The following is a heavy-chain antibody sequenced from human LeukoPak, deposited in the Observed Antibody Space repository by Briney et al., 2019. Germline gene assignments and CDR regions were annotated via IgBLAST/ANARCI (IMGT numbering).Heavy chain of an antibody. Sequence: ASVKVSCKASGYTFTGYAMNWVRQGPGQGLEWMGWINTNTGHPTYAQGFTGRFVFSLDTSVSTAYLQISSLKAEDTAVYYCARESQLLDPYYYYGMDVWGQGTTVTVSS. CDR2: INTNTGHP. J-gene: IGHJ6*02. D-gene: IGHD2-2*02. V-gene: IGHV7-4-1*02. CDR3: ARESQLLDPYYYYGMDV. CDR1: GYTFTGYA.